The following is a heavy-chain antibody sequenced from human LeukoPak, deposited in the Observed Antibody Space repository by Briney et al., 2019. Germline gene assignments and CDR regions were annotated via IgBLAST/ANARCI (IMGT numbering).Heavy chain of an antibody. V-gene: IGHV4-38-2*02. CDR3: ARGPYSYDSSGAFDI. CDR2: MYHTGST. D-gene: IGHD3-22*01. J-gene: IGHJ3*02. CDR1: GYSMSSGYY. Sequence: SETLSLTCTVSGYSMSSGYYWGWIRQPPERGLEWIGSMYHTGSTYYNPSLKSRATISVDTSKNQFYLKLSSVTAADTAVYFCARGPYSYDSSGAFDIWGQGTMVTVSS.